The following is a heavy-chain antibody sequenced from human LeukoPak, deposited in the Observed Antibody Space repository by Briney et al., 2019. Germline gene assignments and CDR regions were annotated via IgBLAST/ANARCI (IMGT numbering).Heavy chain of an antibody. D-gene: IGHD3-10*01. Sequence: PGGSLRLSCAASGFTFSNYWMHWVRQTPGKGLVWVSRVNTDGSATAYADSVKGRFTISRDNAKNTLYLQMNSLRAGDTAVYYCARETLIRGFMPDYWGQGTLATVSS. V-gene: IGHV3-74*01. CDR3: ARETLIRGFMPDY. CDR1: GFTFSNYW. J-gene: IGHJ4*02. CDR2: VNTDGSAT.